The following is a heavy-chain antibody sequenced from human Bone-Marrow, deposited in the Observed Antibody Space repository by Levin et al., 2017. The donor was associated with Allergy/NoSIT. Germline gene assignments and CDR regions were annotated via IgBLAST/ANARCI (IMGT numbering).Heavy chain of an antibody. D-gene: IGHD5-12*01. CDR3: AKKTSGYGYFDY. Sequence: GGSLRLSCAASGLTFSRDDMHWIRQAPGKGLEWLALISYDGSNKDYINSVRGRFTVSRDNSKNMLYLQMNSLRPEDTAVYYCAKKTSGYGYFDYWGQGTLVTVSS. V-gene: IGHV3-30*18. CDR2: ISYDGSNK. CDR1: GLTFSRDD. J-gene: IGHJ4*02.